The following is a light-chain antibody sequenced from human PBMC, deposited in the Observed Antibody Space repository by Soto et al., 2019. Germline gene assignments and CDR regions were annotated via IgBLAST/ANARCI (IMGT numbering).Light chain of an antibody. CDR3: QQYSSYTWT. V-gene: IGKV1-5*03. Sequence: DILMTQSPSTLSASVGDRVTITCRASQSINSWLAWYQQKPGKAPKLLIYKASGLESGVPSRFSGSGSGTEFTLTISSLQPDDFATYYCQQYSSYTWTFGQGTKVEIK. J-gene: IGKJ1*01. CDR1: QSINSW. CDR2: KAS.